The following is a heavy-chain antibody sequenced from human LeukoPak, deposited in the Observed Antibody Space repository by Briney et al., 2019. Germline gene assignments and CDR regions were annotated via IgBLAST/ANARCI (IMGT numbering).Heavy chain of an antibody. CDR1: GFTFSNSW. V-gene: IGHV3-7*01. Sequence: GGSLRLSCAASGFTFSNSWMSWVRQAPGKGLEGVANIKQEGGDIHYVDSVNGRFTLSRDNAKDSLYLQMNSLRDDDTAVYYCATYVNWVAGDDWGQGTTVTVSS. D-gene: IGHD1-1*01. CDR3: ATYVNWVAGDD. CDR2: IKQEGGDI. J-gene: IGHJ6*02.